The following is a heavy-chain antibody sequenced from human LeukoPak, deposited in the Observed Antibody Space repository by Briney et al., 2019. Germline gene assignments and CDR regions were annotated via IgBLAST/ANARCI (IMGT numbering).Heavy chain of an antibody. J-gene: IGHJ4*02. D-gene: IGHD6-19*01. CDR1: GFTFSSYA. Sequence: PGGSLRLSCAASGFTFSSYAMHWVRQAPGKGLGWAAVISFDGSNKYYADSVKGRFTISRDNSKNTLYLQMNSLRAEDTAVYYCARDILAVAGTGYFDSWGQGTLVTVSS. CDR3: ARDILAVAGTGYFDS. V-gene: IGHV3-30-3*01. CDR2: ISFDGSNK.